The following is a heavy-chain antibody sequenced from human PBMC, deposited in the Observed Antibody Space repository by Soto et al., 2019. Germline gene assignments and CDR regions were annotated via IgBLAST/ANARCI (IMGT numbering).Heavy chain of an antibody. CDR2: IYYSGST. V-gene: IGHV4-30-4*01. CDR1: GGSISSGDYY. J-gene: IGHJ4*02. D-gene: IGHD6-19*01. Sequence: PSETLSLTYTVSGGSISSGDYYWSWIRQPPGKGLEWIGYIYYSGSTYYNPSLKSRVTISVDTSKNQFSLKLSSVTAADTAVYYCARASHGGWFPGTFDYWGQGTLVTVSS. CDR3: ARASHGGWFPGTFDY.